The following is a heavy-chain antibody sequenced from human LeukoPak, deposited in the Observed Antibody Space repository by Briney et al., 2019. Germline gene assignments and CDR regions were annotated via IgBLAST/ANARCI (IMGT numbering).Heavy chain of an antibody. Sequence: PGGPLRLSCAASGFTFSDYSMNWVRQAPGKGLEWVSSISRNSRHVYYGGSVWGRFTISRDDARNSLFLEMNSLRAEDMAVYYCARDDGLSPFDYWGQGTLVTVSS. J-gene: IGHJ4*02. CDR3: ARDDGLSPFDY. CDR1: GFTFSDYS. D-gene: IGHD3-10*01. V-gene: IGHV3-21*01. CDR2: ISRNSRHV.